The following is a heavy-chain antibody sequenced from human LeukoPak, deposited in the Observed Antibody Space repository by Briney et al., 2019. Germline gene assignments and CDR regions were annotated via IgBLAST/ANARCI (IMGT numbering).Heavy chain of an antibody. D-gene: IGHD2-8*01. CDR2: IIPIFGTA. CDR1: GGTFSSYA. J-gene: IGHJ2*01. V-gene: IGHV1-69*13. Sequence: SVKVSCKASGGTFSSYAISWVRQAPGQGLEWMGGIIPIFGTANYAQRFQGRVTITADESTSTAYMELSSLRSEDTAVYYCARRLGYCTNGVCYSWYFDLWGRGTLVTVSS. CDR3: ARRLGYCTNGVCYSWYFDL.